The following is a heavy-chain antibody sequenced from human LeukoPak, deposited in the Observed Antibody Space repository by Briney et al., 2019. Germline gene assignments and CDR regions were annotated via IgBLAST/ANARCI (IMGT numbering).Heavy chain of an antibody. Sequence: PSETLSLTCTVSGGSISSSSYYRGWNRQPPGKRLEWIGSIYYSGSTSYNPSLKSRVTISVDTSKNQLSLELGSVTAADTAVYYCARHVPEGWLDLWGQGTLVTVSS. CDR3: ARHVPEGWLDL. J-gene: IGHJ5*02. CDR1: GGSISSSSYY. CDR2: IYYSGST. V-gene: IGHV4-39*01. D-gene: IGHD1-14*01.